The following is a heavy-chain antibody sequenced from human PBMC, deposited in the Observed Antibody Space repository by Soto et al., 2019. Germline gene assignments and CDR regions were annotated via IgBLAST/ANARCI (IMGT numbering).Heavy chain of an antibody. CDR1: VVSISSGDYY. V-gene: IGHV4-30-4*01. Sequence: SETLSLTCTVSVVSISSGDYYCSWIRQPPWKGLEWIGYIYYSGSTYYNPSLKSRVTISVDTSKNQFSLKLSSVTAADTAVYYCDREVLAEAAPFHYWGQGTLVTVSS. J-gene: IGHJ4*02. CDR2: IYYSGST. CDR3: DREVLAEAAPFHY. D-gene: IGHD6-13*01.